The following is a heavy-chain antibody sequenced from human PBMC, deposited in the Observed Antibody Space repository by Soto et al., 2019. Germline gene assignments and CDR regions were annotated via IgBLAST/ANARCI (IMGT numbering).Heavy chain of an antibody. CDR3: ARGVGFGYYYYHMDL. Sequence: QVQLQESGPGLVKPSETLSLTCTVSGGSVNTISDYWIWVRQPPGKGLEWIGYIYYSGSAGYNPPLSNRVTLSPDTSKDPVSLELSSVTTADPAVYYCARGVGFGYYYYHMDLWGHGTTVTVAS. CDR1: GGSVNTISDY. CDR2: IYYSGSA. D-gene: IGHD3-10*01. V-gene: IGHV4-61*01. J-gene: IGHJ6*02.